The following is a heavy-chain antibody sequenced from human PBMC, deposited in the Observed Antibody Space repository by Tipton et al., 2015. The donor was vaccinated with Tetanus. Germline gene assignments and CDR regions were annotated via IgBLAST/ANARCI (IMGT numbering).Heavy chain of an antibody. CDR1: GFTFSSYS. J-gene: IGHJ4*02. CDR2: ISSSSSYI. CDR3: ATMIPPIAVAGLIFDY. Sequence: CAASGFTFSSYSMNWVRQAPGKGLERVSSISSSSSYIYYADSVKGRFTISRDNAKNSLYLQMNSLRAEDTAVYYCATMIPPIAVAGLIFDYWGQGTLVTVSS. V-gene: IGHV3-21*01. D-gene: IGHD6-19*01.